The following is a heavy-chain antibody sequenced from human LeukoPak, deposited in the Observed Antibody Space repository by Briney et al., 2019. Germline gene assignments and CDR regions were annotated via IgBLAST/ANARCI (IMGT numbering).Heavy chain of an antibody. V-gene: IGHV3-21*01. CDR1: GFTFSSYS. CDR2: ISSSSSYI. D-gene: IGHD5-18*01. Sequence: PGGSLRLSCAASGFTFSSYSMNWVRQAPGKGLEWVSSISSSSSYIYYADSVKGRFTISRDNAKNSLYLQMNSLRAEDTAVYYCAREGAMAPWVYYYGMDVWGQGTTVTVSS. J-gene: IGHJ6*02. CDR3: AREGAMAPWVYYYGMDV.